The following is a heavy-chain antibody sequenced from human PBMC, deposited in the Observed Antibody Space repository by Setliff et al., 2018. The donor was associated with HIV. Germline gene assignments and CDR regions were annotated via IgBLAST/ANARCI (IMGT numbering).Heavy chain of an antibody. D-gene: IGHD3-22*01. CDR1: GYTFTSYD. Sequence: VASVKVSCKASGYTFTSYDINWVRQATGQGLEWMGWMNPNSGNTGYAQKFQGRVTMTRNTSISTAYMELSSLRSEDTAVYYCASLRYYYDSSGYYRHAFDIWGQGTMVTVSS. V-gene: IGHV1-8*02. J-gene: IGHJ3*02. CDR2: MNPNSGNT. CDR3: ASLRYYYDSSGYYRHAFDI.